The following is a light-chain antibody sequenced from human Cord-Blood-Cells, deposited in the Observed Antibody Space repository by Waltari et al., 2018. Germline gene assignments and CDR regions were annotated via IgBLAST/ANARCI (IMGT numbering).Light chain of an antibody. V-gene: IGLV3-19*01. Sequence: SSELTQDPAVSVALGQTVRITCQGDSLRSYYASWYQQKPGQAPVLVIYGKNNRPSGIPDRFSCFSAGNTASLTITGAQAEDEADYYCNSRDSSGNHLVFGGGTKLTVL. CDR3: NSRDSSGNHLV. CDR2: GKN. CDR1: SLRSYY. J-gene: IGLJ2*01.